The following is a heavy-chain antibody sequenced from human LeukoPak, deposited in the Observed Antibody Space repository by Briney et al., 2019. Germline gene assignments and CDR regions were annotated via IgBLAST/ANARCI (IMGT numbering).Heavy chain of an antibody. CDR3: ARRRDYFDY. Sequence: GGSLGLSCAASGFTVSSNYMSWVRQAPGKGLEWVSAISGSGGSTYYADSVKGRFTISRDNSKNTLYLQMNSLRAEDTAVYYCARRRDYFDYWGQGTLVTVSS. CDR1: GFTVSSNY. V-gene: IGHV3-23*01. J-gene: IGHJ4*02. CDR2: ISGSGGST.